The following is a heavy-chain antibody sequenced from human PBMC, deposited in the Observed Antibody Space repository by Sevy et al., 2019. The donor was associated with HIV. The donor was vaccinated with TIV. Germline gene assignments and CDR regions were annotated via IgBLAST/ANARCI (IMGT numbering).Heavy chain of an antibody. Sequence: GGSLRLSCAASGFTFSSYGMHWVRQAPGKGLEWVAFIRYDGSNKYYADSVKGRFTISRDNSKNTLYLQMNSLRAEDTAVYYCAKVRDMQYSTRGPFDYWGQGTLVTVSS. J-gene: IGHJ4*02. CDR1: GFTFSSYG. CDR2: IRYDGSNK. CDR3: AKVRDMQYSTRGPFDY. V-gene: IGHV3-30*02. D-gene: IGHD2-21*01.